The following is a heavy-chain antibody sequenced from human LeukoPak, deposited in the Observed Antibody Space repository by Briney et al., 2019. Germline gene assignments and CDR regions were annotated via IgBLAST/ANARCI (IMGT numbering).Heavy chain of an antibody. CDR1: GGSISSGVSY. D-gene: IGHD3-10*01. CDR3: VRDGDTPGVYYYFDY. V-gene: IGHV4-31*03. CDR2: IYYSGSS. Sequence: SETLSLTCTVSGGSISSGVSYWSWIRQHPGKGLEWIAYIYYSGSSSYNPSLKSRVTMSVDTSKNQFSLKLSSVTAAATAVYYLVRDGDTPGVYYYFDYGGQGTLVTVSS. J-gene: IGHJ4*02.